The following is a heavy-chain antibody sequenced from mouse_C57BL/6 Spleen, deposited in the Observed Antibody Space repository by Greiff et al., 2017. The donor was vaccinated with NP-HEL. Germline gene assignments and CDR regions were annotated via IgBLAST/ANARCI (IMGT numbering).Heavy chain of an antibody. CDR1: GYPFTSYW. CDR3: TREGLRAWFAY. V-gene: IGHV1-5*01. Sequence: VHVKQSGTVLARPGASVKMSCKTSGYPFTSYWMHWVKQRPGQGLEWIGAIYPGHSAPSYNQTFKGKAKLTAVTSASTAYMELSSLTNEDSAVYYCTREGLRAWFAYWGQGTLVTVSA. J-gene: IGHJ3*01. CDR2: IYPGHSAP. D-gene: IGHD2-2*01.